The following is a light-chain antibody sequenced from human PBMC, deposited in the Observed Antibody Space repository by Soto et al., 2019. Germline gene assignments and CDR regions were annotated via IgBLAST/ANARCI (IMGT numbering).Light chain of an antibody. J-gene: IGLJ1*01. CDR2: GDN. CDR3: QSYDSSLNGV. V-gene: IGLV1-40*01. CDR1: SPNIGGNYD. Sequence: QSVLSQPPSGSGAPGPRSTISFTGSSPNIGGNYDVHWYRQVPGTAPKLLMSGDNNRPSGVADRFSGSKSGPSAPLAITSLQAEDEVVYYCQSYDSSLNGVFGTGTKVPVL.